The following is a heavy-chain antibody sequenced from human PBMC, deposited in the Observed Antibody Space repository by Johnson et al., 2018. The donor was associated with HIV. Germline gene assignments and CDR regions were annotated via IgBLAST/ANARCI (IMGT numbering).Heavy chain of an antibody. CDR1: GFTFSSYG. Sequence: QMMLVESGGGVVQPGGSLRLSCAASGFTFSSYGMHWVRQAPVKGLEWVAFIRSDGSNKYYADSVKGRFTISRDNSKNTLSLQMNRLRAEATAVYYCARDVGYNWNYEAAFDIWGQGTLVIVSS. CDR3: ARDVGYNWNYEAAFDI. V-gene: IGHV3-30*02. J-gene: IGHJ3*02. CDR2: IRSDGSNK. D-gene: IGHD1-7*01.